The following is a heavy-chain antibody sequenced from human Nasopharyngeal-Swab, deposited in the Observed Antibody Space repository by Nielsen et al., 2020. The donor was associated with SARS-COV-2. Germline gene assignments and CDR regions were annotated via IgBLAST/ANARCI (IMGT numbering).Heavy chain of an antibody. CDR3: AREKSGSYHPNDY. CDR2: MNPNSGNT. Sequence: ASVKVSCKASGYTFTSYDINWVRQATGQGLEWMGWMNPNSGNTGYAQKFQGRVTITADKSTSTAYMELSSLRSEDTAVYYCAREKSGSYHPNDYWGQGTLVTVSS. CDR1: GYTFTSYD. V-gene: IGHV1-8*01. J-gene: IGHJ4*02. D-gene: IGHD1-26*01.